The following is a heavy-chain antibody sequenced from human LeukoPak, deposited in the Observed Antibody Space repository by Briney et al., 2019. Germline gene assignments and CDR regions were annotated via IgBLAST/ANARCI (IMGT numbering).Heavy chain of an antibody. CDR3: ATAPNYYDSSGYYDY. D-gene: IGHD3-22*01. CDR1: GYTFTSYD. V-gene: IGHV1-24*01. Sequence: ASVKVSCKASGYTFTSYDINWVRQAPGKGLEWMGGFDPEDGETIYAQKFQGRVTMTEDTSTDTAYMELSSLRSEDTAVYYCATAPNYYDSSGYYDYWGQGTLVTVSS. CDR2: FDPEDGET. J-gene: IGHJ4*02.